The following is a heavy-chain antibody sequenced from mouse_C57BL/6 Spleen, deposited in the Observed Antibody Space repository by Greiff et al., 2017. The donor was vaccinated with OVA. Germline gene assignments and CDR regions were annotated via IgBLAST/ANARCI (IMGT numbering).Heavy chain of an antibody. J-gene: IGHJ4*01. D-gene: IGHD2-3*01. CDR3: ARYEGGYAMDY. CDR2: IYPRSGNT. V-gene: IGHV1-81*01. CDR1: GYTFTSYG. Sequence: VQLQQSGAELARPGASVKLSCKASGYTFTSYGISWVKQRTGQGLEWIGEIYPRSGNTYYNEKFKGKATLTADKSSSTAYMELRSLTSENSAVYFCARYEGGYAMDYWGQGTSVTVAS.